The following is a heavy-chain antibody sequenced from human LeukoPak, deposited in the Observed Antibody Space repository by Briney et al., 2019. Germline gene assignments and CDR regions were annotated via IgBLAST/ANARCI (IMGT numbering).Heavy chain of an antibody. CDR1: GFTLSNHW. V-gene: IGHV3-7*01. CDR3: ARDAWSGYYRFDY. Sequence: PGGSLRLSCAASGFTLSNHWMIWVRQAPGKGLECVANIKQDGIEKYYLDSVKGRFTISRDNAKNSVYLQMNSLRVEDTAVYYCARDAWSGYYRFDYWGQGTLVTVSS. J-gene: IGHJ4*02. CDR2: IKQDGIEK. D-gene: IGHD3-3*01.